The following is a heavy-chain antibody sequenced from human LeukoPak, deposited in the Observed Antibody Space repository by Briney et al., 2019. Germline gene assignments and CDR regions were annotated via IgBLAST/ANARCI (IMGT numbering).Heavy chain of an antibody. CDR3: ARVELRVGGTTFDY. D-gene: IGHD6-19*01. J-gene: IGHJ4*02. CDR1: GFTFSSYG. V-gene: IGHV3-30*02. CDR2: IRYDGSNR. Sequence: PGGSLRLSCAPSGFTFSSYGMHWVRQAPGKGLEWVAFIRYDGSNRHYADSVKGRFTISRDNAKNSLYLQMNSLRAEDTAVYYCARVELRVGGTTFDYWGQGTLVTVSS.